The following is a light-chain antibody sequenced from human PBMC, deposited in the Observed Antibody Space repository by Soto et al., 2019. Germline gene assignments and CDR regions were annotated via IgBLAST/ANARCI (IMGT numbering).Light chain of an antibody. CDR3: CSYTGNKVFV. V-gene: IGLV2-11*01. CDR1: TIGAHSF. CDR2: DVS. Sequence: QSVLTQPRSLSGSPGQSVTISCTGPTIGAHSFVSWYQDRPDKVPKLLIYDVSQRPSGIPDRFSGSRSANTASLTISGLQADDAAAYYCCSYTGNKVFVFGTGTNVTVL. J-gene: IGLJ1*01.